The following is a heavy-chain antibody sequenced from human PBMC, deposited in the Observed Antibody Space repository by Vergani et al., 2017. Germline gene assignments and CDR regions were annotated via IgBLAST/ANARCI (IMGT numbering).Heavy chain of an antibody. D-gene: IGHD6-19*01. Sequence: EVQLVESGGGLVKPGESLRLSCAASGFTFSSYSMNWVRQAPGKGLEWVSSISSSSSYIYYADSVKDRFTISRDNAKNSLYLQMNSLRAEDTAVYYCARQGYSSGFDYWGQGTLVTVSS. CDR2: ISSSSSYI. CDR3: ARQGYSSGFDY. CDR1: GFTFSSYS. J-gene: IGHJ4*02. V-gene: IGHV3-21*01.